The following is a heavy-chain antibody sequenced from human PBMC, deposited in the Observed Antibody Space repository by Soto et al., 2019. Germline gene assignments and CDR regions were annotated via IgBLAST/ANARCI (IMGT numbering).Heavy chain of an antibody. J-gene: IGHJ6*02. CDR2: INPNSGGT. CDR1: GYTFTGYY. CDR3: ARGYDSSGYIGTGYGMDV. D-gene: IGHD3-22*01. V-gene: IGHV1-2*04. Sequence: GASVKVSCKASGYTFTGYYMHWVRQAPGQGLEWMGWINPNSGGTNYAQKFQGWVTMTRDTSISTAYMELSRLRSDDTAVYYCARGYDSSGYIGTGYGMDVWGQGTTVTVSS.